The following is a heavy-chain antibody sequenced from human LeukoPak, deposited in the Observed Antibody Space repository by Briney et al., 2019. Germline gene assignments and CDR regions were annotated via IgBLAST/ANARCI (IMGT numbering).Heavy chain of an antibody. Sequence: SETLSLTCTVSGGSISSYYWSWIRQPAGKGLGWIGRIYTSGSTNYNPSLKSRVTMSVDTSKNQFSLKLSSVTAADTAVYYCARDLYYYDSSGYYYFDYWGQGTLVTVSS. D-gene: IGHD3-22*01. J-gene: IGHJ4*02. CDR2: IYTSGST. V-gene: IGHV4-4*07. CDR1: GGSISSYY. CDR3: ARDLYYYDSSGYYYFDY.